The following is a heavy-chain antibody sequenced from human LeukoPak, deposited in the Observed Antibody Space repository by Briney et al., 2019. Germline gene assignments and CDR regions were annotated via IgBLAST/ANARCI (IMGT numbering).Heavy chain of an antibody. D-gene: IGHD3-10*01. Sequence: PSETLSLTCAVYGGSFSGYYWSWIRQPPGKGLEWIGEINHSGSTNYNPSLKSRVTISVDTSKNQFSLKLSSVTAADTAVYYCARAYFVSGSYKNPLGGVDYWGQGTLVTVSS. J-gene: IGHJ4*02. V-gene: IGHV4-34*01. CDR1: GGSFSGYY. CDR3: ARAYFVSGSYKNPLGGVDY. CDR2: INHSGST.